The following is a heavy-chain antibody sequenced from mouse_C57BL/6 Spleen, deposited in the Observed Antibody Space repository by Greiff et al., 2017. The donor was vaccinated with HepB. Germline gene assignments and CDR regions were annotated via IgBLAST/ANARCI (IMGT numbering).Heavy chain of an antibody. CDR1: GFSLTSYG. CDR2: IWGVGST. J-gene: IGHJ4*01. D-gene: IGHD1-1*01. CDR3: ASGYSGAMDY. V-gene: IGHV2-6*01. Sequence: VHLVESGPGLVAPSQSLSITCTVSGFSLTSYGVDWVRQSPGKGLEWLGVIWGVGSTNYNSALKSRLSISKDNSKSQVFLKMNSLQTDDTAMYYCASGYSGAMDYWGQGTSVTVSS.